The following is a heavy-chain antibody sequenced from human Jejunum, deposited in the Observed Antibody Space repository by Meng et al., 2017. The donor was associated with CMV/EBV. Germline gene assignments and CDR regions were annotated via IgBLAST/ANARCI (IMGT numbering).Heavy chain of an antibody. J-gene: IGHJ4*02. Sequence: ASGFTLITSAMGWVRQDPRKGMEWVSGISDSGGKTYCADSVKGRFSISRDNSKNTLYLQINSLRPEDTAIYYCAKERPVGGGFDYWGQGTLVTVSS. D-gene: IGHD1-26*01. CDR2: ISDSGGKT. V-gene: IGHV3-23*01. CDR3: AKERPVGGGFDY. CDR1: GFTLITSA.